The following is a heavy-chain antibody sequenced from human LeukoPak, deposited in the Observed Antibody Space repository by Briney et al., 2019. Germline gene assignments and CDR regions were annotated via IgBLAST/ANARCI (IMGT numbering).Heavy chain of an antibody. J-gene: IGHJ4*02. V-gene: IGHV4-39*07. CDR3: ARVFDS. CDR2: IFYTGKT. Sequence: SETLPLTCTVSGGSVYTSDYYWGWVRQPPGKGPEWIGDIFYTGKTNHNPSLKSRVSISIDTSKNQFSLKLTSVTAADTAVYYCARVFDSWGQGTLVTVSS. CDR1: GGSVYTSDYY.